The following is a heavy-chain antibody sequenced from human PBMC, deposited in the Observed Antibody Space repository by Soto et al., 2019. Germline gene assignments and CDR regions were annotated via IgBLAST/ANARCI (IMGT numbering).Heavy chain of an antibody. CDR1: GFTFSSYG. CDR3: AQEGGDCTSTGCDPTSTWFDP. J-gene: IGHJ5*02. V-gene: IGHV3-30*18. Sequence: QVQLVESGGVVVQPGRSLRLSCAASGFTFSSYGMHWVRQAPGKGLEWVAVISSDGSNKYYADSVKGRFPISRDNSKNTLDLQRTSLRAEDTAVYYCAQEGGDCTSTGCDPTSTWFDPWVQGTLFTVSS. D-gene: IGHD2-2*01. CDR2: ISSDGSNK.